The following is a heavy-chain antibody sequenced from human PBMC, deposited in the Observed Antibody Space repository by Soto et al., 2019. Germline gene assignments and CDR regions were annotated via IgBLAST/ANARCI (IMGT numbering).Heavy chain of an antibody. CDR2: IYYSGTT. CDR3: ARGESPYFDLLYAFDP. J-gene: IGHJ5*02. D-gene: IGHD3-9*01. Sequence: SETLSLTCTVSGASLSSGSYYWSWTRQPPGKGLEWLGYIYYSGTTKYNPSLTSRVTLSVDMSKNQFSLKLNSVTAADSAVYFCARGESPYFDLLYAFDPRGQGVLVSV. V-gene: IGHV4-61*01. CDR1: GASLSSGSYY.